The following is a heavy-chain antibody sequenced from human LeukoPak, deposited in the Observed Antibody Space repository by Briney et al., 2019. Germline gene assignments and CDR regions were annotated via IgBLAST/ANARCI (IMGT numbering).Heavy chain of an antibody. CDR1: GFTFSNTW. D-gene: IGHD3-9*01. CDR2: VKSKTDGGTT. J-gene: IGHJ4*02. V-gene: IGHV3-15*01. CDR3: TTRLRYFDWTIYDFDY. Sequence: GGSLRLSCAASGFTFSNTWMNWVRQAPGEGLEWVGHVKSKTDGGTTDYAAPVKGRFTISRDDSKNTLYLQMNSLKTEDTAVYYCTTRLRYFDWTIYDFDYWGQGTLVTVSS.